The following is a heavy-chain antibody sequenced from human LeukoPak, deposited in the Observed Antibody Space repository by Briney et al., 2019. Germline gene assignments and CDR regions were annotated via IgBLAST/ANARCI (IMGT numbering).Heavy chain of an antibody. J-gene: IGHJ5*02. CDR3: ARWTYP. Sequence: PGGSLRLSCAASGFTVSSNYMSWVRQAPGKGLEWVSVIYSGGSTYYADSVKGRFTVFRDNSKNTLYLQMNSLRTEDTAVYFCARWTYPWGQGTLVTVSS. CDR1: GFTVSSNY. V-gene: IGHV3-53*01. D-gene: IGHD3/OR15-3a*01. CDR2: IYSGGST.